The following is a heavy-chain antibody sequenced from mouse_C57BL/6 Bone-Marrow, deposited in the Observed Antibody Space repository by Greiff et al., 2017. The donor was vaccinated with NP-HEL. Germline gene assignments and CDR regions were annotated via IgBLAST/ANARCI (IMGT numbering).Heavy chain of an antibody. D-gene: IGHD4-1*01. CDR2: IYPRSGNT. Sequence: VKLMESGAELARPGASVKLSCKASGYTFTSYGISWVKQRTGQGLEWIGEIYPRSGNTYYNEKFKGKATLTADKSSSTASMELRSLTSEDSAVYFCARSLGLGRAYWGQGTLVTVSA. V-gene: IGHV1-81*01. CDR3: ARSLGLGRAY. J-gene: IGHJ3*01. CDR1: GYTFTSYG.